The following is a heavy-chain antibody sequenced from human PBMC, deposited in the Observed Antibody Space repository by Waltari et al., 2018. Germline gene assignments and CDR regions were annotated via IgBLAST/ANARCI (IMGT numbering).Heavy chain of an antibody. CDR2: VNPTGGGK. V-gene: IGHV1-2*02. CDR1: RDAVTEHY. CDR3: AREYCGGDCRLFDY. Sequence: LVQSGAEVMKPGASVRVSCKASRDAVTEHYIHWVRQAPGQGLGGLGWVNPTGGGKNYEQRFAGRITVTWDASITTAYMEFSRLTSGDTAVYFCAREYCGGDCRLFDYWGQGTPVTVSS. D-gene: IGHD2-21*02. J-gene: IGHJ4*02.